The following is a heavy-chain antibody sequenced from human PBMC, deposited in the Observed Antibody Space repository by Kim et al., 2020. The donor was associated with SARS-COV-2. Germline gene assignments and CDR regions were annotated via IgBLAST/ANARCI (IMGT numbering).Heavy chain of an antibody. D-gene: IGHD2-15*01. CDR3: ARGEYCSGGSCLFYYYYMDV. J-gene: IGHJ6*03. CDR1: GFTFSNYA. CDR2: ISHDGSSK. V-gene: IGHV3-30-3*01. Sequence: GGSLRLSCAASGFTFSNYAMYWVRQAPGKGLEWVAIISHDGSSKYYADSVKGRFTISRDSSKNTLYLQMNSLRTEDTAVYYCARGEYCSGGSCLFYYYYMDVWGKGTTVTVSS.